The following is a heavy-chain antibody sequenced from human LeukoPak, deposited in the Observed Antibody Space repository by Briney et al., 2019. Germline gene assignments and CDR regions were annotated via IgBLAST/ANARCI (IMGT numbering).Heavy chain of an antibody. CDR1: GFTVSSNY. D-gene: IGHD7-27*01. J-gene: IGHJ4*02. CDR3: ARDVKSGDYFDY. Sequence: PGGSLRLSCAASGFTVSSNYMSWIRQAPGKGLEWVSVIYSGGSTYYADSVKGRFTISRDDSKNTLYLQMNSLRAEDTAVYYCARDVKSGDYFDYWGQGTLVTVSS. CDR2: IYSGGST. V-gene: IGHV3-66*01.